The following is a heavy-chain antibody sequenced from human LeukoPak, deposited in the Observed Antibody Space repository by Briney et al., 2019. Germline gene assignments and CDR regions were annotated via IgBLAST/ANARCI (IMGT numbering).Heavy chain of an antibody. CDR1: GFTFSTYP. D-gene: IGHD3-22*01. Sequence: GGSLRLSCAASGFTFSTYPMNWVRQAPGKGLEWVSDISGSGGSTYYADSVKGRFTISRDNSKNTLCLQMNSLRVEDTAVYYCAKDLYYYDTSSFDYWGQGTLVTVSS. CDR3: AKDLYYYDTSSFDY. V-gene: IGHV3-23*01. J-gene: IGHJ4*02. CDR2: ISGSGGST.